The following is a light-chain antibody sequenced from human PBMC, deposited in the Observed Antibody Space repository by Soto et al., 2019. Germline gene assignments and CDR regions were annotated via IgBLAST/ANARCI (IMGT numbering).Light chain of an antibody. V-gene: IGKV3-15*01. J-gene: IGKJ4*01. Sequence: EIVMTQSPATLSVSPGERAALSCRASQSVSSSYLAWYQQKPGQAPRLLIYGASTRATGIPARFSGSGSGTEFTLTISDLQSEDFAVYFCQHYDIWPLTFGGGTKV. CDR2: GAS. CDR1: QSVSSSY. CDR3: QHYDIWPLT.